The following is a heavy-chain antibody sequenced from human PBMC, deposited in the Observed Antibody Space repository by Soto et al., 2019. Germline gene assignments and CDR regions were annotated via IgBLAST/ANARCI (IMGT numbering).Heavy chain of an antibody. J-gene: IGHJ5*02. V-gene: IGHV3-74*01. CDR1: GFTFSSYW. Sequence: EVQLVESGGGLVQPGGSLRLSCAASGFTFSSYWMHWVRQAPGKGLVWVSRINSDGSSTSYADSVKGRFTISRDNAKNGLDLQMNRLRDEDTAVCYCARRRRYCGGDCPDAWGQGTLVTVSS. D-gene: IGHD2-21*02. CDR2: INSDGSST. CDR3: ARRRRYCGGDCPDA.